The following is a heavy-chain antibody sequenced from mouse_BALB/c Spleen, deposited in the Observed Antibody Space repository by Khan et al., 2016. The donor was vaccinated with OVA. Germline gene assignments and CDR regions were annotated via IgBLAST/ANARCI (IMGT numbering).Heavy chain of an antibody. D-gene: IGHD1-1*01. CDR1: GFTFSTYG. V-gene: IGHV5-6*01. Sequence: EVELVESGGDLVKPGGSLKLSCAASGFTFSTYGMSWVRQAPDKRLEWVATVSPGGSYTYYPDSVKGRFPLSRDNAKNTLYLQLSGLRSEDTAIFYCTRLAYYYDSEGFAYWGQGTLVTVSA. CDR3: TRLAYYYDSEGFAY. CDR2: VSPGGSYT. J-gene: IGHJ3*01.